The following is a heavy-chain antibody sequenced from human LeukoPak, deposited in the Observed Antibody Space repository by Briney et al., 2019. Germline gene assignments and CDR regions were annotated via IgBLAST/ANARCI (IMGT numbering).Heavy chain of an antibody. D-gene: IGHD2-21*02. CDR2: INHCGST. CDR3: ARTHIVVVTAIESDPGAFDI. V-gene: IGHV4-34*01. Sequence: PSETLSLTCAVYGGSFSGYYWSWIRQPPGKGLEWIGEINHCGSTNYNPSLKSRVTISVDTSKNQFSLKLSSVTAADTAVYYCARTHIVVVTAIESDPGAFDIWGQGTMVTVSS. CDR1: GGSFSGYY. J-gene: IGHJ3*02.